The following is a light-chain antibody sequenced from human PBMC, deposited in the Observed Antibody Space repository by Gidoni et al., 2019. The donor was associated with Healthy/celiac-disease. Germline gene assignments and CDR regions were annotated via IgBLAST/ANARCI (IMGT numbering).Light chain of an antibody. CDR1: QSVSSSY. V-gene: IGKV3-20*01. J-gene: IGKJ3*01. CDR2: GAS. Sequence: DIVLTQSPGTLSLSPGERATLSCRASQSVSSSYLAWYQQKPTQAPRLLIYGASSRATGIPDRFSGSGSGTDFTLTISRLEPEDFAVYYCQQYGSSPLFGPGTKVDIK. CDR3: QQYGSSPL.